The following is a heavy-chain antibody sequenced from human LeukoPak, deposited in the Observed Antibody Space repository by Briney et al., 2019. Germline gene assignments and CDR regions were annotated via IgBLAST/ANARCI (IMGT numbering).Heavy chain of an antibody. CDR1: GDSISTSNSY. V-gene: IGHV4-39*02. Sequence: SETLSLTCIVSGDSISTSNSYWGWIRQPPGEGLEWIGSIYYSGSTYYNTSLKSRVTISVDTSKNQFSLRLNSVTAADTAVYYCARDNRGWPTYTINFDYWGQGTLVTVSS. CDR3: ARDNRGWPTYTINFDY. D-gene: IGHD6-19*01. J-gene: IGHJ4*02. CDR2: IYYSGST.